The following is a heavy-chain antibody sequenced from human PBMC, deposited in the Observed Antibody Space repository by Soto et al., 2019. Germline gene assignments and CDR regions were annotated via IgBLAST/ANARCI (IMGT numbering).Heavy chain of an antibody. D-gene: IGHD2-2*01. CDR2: IIPIFGTA. J-gene: IGHJ6*02. CDR1: GGTFSSYA. Sequence: QVQLVQSGAEVKKPGSSVKVSCKASGGTFSSYAISWVRQAPGQGLEWMGGIIPIFGTANYAQKFQGRVTITTDESTSTAYMELSSLRSEDTAVYYCARGDCISTSCYYHYYYGTDVWGQGTTVTVSS. V-gene: IGHV1-69*05. CDR3: ARGDCISTSCYYHYYYGTDV.